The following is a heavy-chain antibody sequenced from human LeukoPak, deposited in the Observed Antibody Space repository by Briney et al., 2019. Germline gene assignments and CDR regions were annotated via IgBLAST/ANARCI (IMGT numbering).Heavy chain of an antibody. V-gene: IGHV3-23*01. Sequence: GGSLRLSCATSGFIFSNYAVNWVRQAPGKGLEWVSIISGSGDTTYYADSVKGRFTISRDNSKNTLYLQMNSLRAEDTAVYYCAKDPYGSGSYNYYFDYWGQGTLVTVSS. CDR1: GFIFSNYA. J-gene: IGHJ4*02. CDR3: AKDPYGSGSYNYYFDY. CDR2: ISGSGDTT. D-gene: IGHD3-10*01.